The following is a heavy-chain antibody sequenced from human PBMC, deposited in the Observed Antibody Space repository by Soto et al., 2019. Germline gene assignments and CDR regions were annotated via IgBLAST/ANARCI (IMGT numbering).Heavy chain of an antibody. CDR1: GFTFGDYA. Sequence: PGGSLRLSCTASGFTFGDYAMSWFRQAPGKGLEWVGFIRSKAYGGTTEYAASVKGRFTTSRDDSKSIAYLQMNSLKTEDTAVYYCTRAVEIQLWTSFDYWGQGTLVTVSS. D-gene: IGHD5-18*01. CDR3: TRAVEIQLWTSFDY. CDR2: IRSKAYGGTT. J-gene: IGHJ4*02. V-gene: IGHV3-49*03.